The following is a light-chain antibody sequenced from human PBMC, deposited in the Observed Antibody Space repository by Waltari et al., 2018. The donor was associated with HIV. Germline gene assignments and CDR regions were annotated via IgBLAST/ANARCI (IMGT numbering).Light chain of an antibody. Sequence: QSALTQPASVSGSPGQSITISCTGSSSDVGSYNLVSWYQHHPGKAPKLMISEVTKRPSGVSNRFSGSKSGNTASLTISGLQAEDEADYYCCSYAGSGTFALFGGGTKLTVL. CDR1: SSDVGSYNL. CDR3: CSYAGSGTFAL. V-gene: IGLV2-23*02. CDR2: EVT. J-gene: IGLJ2*01.